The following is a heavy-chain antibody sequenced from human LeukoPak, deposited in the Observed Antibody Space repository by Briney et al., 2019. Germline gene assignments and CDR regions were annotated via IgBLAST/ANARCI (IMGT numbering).Heavy chain of an antibody. V-gene: IGHV1-2*02. Sequence: ASVKVSCKASGYTFTDYYMHWVRQAPGQGFEWMGWINPNDGDTNYAQKFQGRVTMTRDTSISTAHMEVSRLRSDDTAVYYCARANFLCCSSTTCLFDYWGQGTLVTVSS. J-gene: IGHJ4*02. D-gene: IGHD2-2*01. CDR2: INPNDGDT. CDR1: GYTFTDYY. CDR3: ARANFLCCSSTTCLFDY.